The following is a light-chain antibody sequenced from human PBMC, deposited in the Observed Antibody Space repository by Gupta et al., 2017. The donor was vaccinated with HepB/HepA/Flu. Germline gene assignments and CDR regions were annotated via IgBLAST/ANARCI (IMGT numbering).Light chain of an antibody. CDR1: QSVSSNY. J-gene: IGKJ2*01. Sequence: ENVSTQSSGTLSLSPGERAALSCRASQSVSSNYLAWYQQQPGQAPRLLIYGASSRATGIPDRFSGSGSGTDFTLTISRLEPEDFAVYYCQQYSSSPFTFGQGTKLEIK. V-gene: IGKV3-20*01. CDR3: QQYSSSPFT. CDR2: GAS.